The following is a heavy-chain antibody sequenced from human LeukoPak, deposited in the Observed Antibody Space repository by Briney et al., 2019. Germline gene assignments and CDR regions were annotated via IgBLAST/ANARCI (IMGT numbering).Heavy chain of an antibody. Sequence: GGSLRLSCVASGFPFSSYWMTWVRQAPGKGLEWVANIKQDGSKKSYVDSVKGRFTISRDNAKNSLYLQMNSLRGEDTAIYYCARDVGYSSGSYYFDYWGQGTLVTVSS. CDR2: IKQDGSKK. CDR3: ARDVGYSSGSYYFDY. J-gene: IGHJ4*02. V-gene: IGHV3-7*01. D-gene: IGHD6-19*01. CDR1: GFPFSSYW.